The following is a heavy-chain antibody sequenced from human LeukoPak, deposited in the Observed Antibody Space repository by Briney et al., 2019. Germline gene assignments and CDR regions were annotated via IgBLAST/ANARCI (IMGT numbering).Heavy chain of an antibody. D-gene: IGHD5/OR15-5a*01. CDR2: IRFDGSNK. CDR1: GFTFTDSA. CDR3: ARQIGVSIDY. Sequence: GGSLRLSCAASGFTFTDSAMTWVRQAPGKGLEWVTFIRFDGSNKYYADSVKGRFTISRDNSKNTLYLQMSSLRPEDTAVYYCARQIGVSIDYWGQGTLVTVSS. J-gene: IGHJ4*02. V-gene: IGHV3-30*02.